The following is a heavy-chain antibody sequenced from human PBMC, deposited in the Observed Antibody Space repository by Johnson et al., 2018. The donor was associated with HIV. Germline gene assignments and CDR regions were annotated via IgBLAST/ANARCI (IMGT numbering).Heavy chain of an antibody. CDR3: ARERGYSSVLWKLSEAAFDI. J-gene: IGHJ3*02. D-gene: IGHD6-19*01. V-gene: IGHV3-7*01. Sequence: VQLVESWGGLVQPGGSLRLSCAGSEFTFNSYWMSWVRQAPGEGLEWVANINQDGTEKYYADSMRGRFTISRDNTKNSLYLEMNSLRAEDTAVYYCARERGYSSVLWKLSEAAFDIWGQGTMVTVSS. CDR1: EFTFNSYW. CDR2: INQDGTEK.